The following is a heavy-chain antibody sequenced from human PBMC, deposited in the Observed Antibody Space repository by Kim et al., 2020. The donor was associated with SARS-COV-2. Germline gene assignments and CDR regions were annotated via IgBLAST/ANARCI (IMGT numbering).Heavy chain of an antibody. CDR1: GYTFTSYD. D-gene: IGHD1-26*01. Sequence: ASVKVSCKASGYTFTSYDINWVRQATGQGLEWMGWMNPNSGNTGYAQKFQGRVTMTRNTSINTAYMELSSLRSDDTATYYCARPIVGDGADFGYWGQGTLGAVSS. CDR3: ARPIVGDGADFGY. J-gene: IGHJ4*02. V-gene: IGHV1-8*01. CDR2: MNPNSGNT.